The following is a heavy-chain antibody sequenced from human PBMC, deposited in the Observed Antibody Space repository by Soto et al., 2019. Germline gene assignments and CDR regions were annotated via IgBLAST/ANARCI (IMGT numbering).Heavy chain of an antibody. V-gene: IGHV3-33*01. J-gene: IGHJ6*02. CDR1: GFTFSSYV. CDR2: IWYDGSNK. CDR3: ARVGSSGRTYYYYGMAV. D-gene: IGHD6-19*01. Sequence: QVQLVESGGGVVQPGRSLRLSCAASGFTFSSYVMHWVRQAPGKGLEWVEVIWYDGSNKYYADSVKGRFTISRDNSKNTLYLQMHRLRAEDTAVYYCARVGSSGRTYYYYGMAVWGQGTTVTVAS.